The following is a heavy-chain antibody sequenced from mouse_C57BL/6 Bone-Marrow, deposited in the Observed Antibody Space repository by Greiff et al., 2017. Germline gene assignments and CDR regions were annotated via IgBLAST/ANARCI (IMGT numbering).Heavy chain of an antibody. CDR1: GYTFTTYP. D-gene: IGHD2-4*01. V-gene: IGHV1-47*01. Sequence: VQLQQSGAELVKPGASVTMSCTASGYTFTTYPIEWMKQNHGQSLEWIGDFHPYNDDTKYNEKFKGKATLTVEKSSSSVYLELSRLTSDDAAVYYGARRLAYYFDYWGQGTTLTVSA. CDR2: FHPYNDDT. J-gene: IGHJ2*01. CDR3: ARRLAYYFDY.